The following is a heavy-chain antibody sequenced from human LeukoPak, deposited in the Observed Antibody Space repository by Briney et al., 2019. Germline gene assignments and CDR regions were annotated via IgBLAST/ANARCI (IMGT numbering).Heavy chain of an antibody. D-gene: IGHD2-2*01. J-gene: IGHJ4*02. CDR1: GFTFSSYW. CDR3: VRDGYPAAREFDY. CDR2: IDTDGSDT. Sequence: GGSLRLSCGASGFTFSSYWMHWVRQVPGKGLVWVSRIDTDGSDTRYTDSVKGRFTISRDNAKNTLYLQMNSLRAEDTAVYYCVRDGYPAAREFDYWGQGTLVTVSS. V-gene: IGHV3-74*01.